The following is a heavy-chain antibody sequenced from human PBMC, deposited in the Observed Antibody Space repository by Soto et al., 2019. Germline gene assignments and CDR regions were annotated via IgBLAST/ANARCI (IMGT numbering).Heavy chain of an antibody. CDR1: GFSLTTIGVG. D-gene: IGHD3-10*01. CDR2: IYWDDDK. Sequence: QITLKGSGPTLVRPTQTLTLTCTFSGFSLTTIGVGVGWIRHPPGKALEWLAVIYWDDDKRYSSSLKSRLTITKDTSKNQVVLTMTNMDHVDTATYYCAHHPYYGLGSYSFDYWGQGTLVTVSS. V-gene: IGHV2-5*02. CDR3: AHHPYYGLGSYSFDY. J-gene: IGHJ4*02.